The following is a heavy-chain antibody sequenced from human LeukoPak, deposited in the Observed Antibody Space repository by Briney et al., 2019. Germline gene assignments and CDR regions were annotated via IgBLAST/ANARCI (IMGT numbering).Heavy chain of an antibody. J-gene: IGHJ4*02. CDR3: ARESMVRGVLDY. CDR2: ISAYNGNT. V-gene: IGHV1-18*01. D-gene: IGHD3-10*01. Sequence: ASVKVSCKASGYTFTSYGISWVRQAPGQGLEWMGWISAYNGNTNYAQKLQGRVTMTTDTSTSTAYMELRSLSADDTAVYYCARESMVRGVLDYWGQGTLVTVSS. CDR1: GYTFTSYG.